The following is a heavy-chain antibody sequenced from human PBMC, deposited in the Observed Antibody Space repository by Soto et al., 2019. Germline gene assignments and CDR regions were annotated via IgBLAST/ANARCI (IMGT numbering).Heavy chain of an antibody. D-gene: IGHD3-10*01. Sequence: EVQLLESGGGLVQPGGSLRLSCEASGFTFSTYTMSWVRQAPGKGLEWVSGISGTGRSTFYADSVKGRFTISRDNSKNALYLRMNSLRVEDTALYYCARFKAEVADLYSAYWGQGTPVTVSS. CDR3: ARFKAEVADLYSAY. J-gene: IGHJ4*02. V-gene: IGHV3-23*01. CDR2: ISGTGRST. CDR1: GFTFSTYT.